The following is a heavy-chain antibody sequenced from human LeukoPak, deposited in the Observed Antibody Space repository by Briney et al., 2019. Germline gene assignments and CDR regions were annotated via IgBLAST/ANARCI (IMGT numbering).Heavy chain of an antibody. J-gene: IGHJ6*02. CDR1: GFTVSSNY. CDR3: ARVSTVGYYYYGMDV. V-gene: IGHV3-66*02. CDR2: IYSGGST. Sequence: PGGSLRLSCAASGFTVSSNYMSWVRQAPGKGLEWVSVIYSGGSTYYADSVKGRFTISRDNSKNTLYLQMNSLRAEDTAVYYCARVSTVGYYYYGMDVWGQGTTVTVSS. D-gene: IGHD4-23*01.